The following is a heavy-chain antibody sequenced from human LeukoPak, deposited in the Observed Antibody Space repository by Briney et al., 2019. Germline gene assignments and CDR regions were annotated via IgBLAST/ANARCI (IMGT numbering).Heavy chain of an antibody. CDR1: GYTFTSYD. D-gene: IGHD2-21*01. CDR2: MNPNSGNT. CDR3: TRSVRNGHIDY. Sequence: ASVKVSCKASGYTFTSYDINWVRQATGQGLEWMGWMNPNSGNTSYAQKFQGRVTMTRSTSISTAYMELSSLRFEDTAVYYCTRSVRNGHIDYWGQGTLVTVSS. J-gene: IGHJ4*02. V-gene: IGHV1-8*01.